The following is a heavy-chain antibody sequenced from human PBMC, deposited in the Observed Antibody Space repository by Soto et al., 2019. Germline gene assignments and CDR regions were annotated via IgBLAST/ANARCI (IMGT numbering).Heavy chain of an antibody. D-gene: IGHD2-15*01. J-gene: IGHJ4*02. Sequence: PSETLSLTCTVSGGSVSSGSYYWSWIRQPPGKGLEWIVYIYYSGSTNYNPSLKSRVTISVDTSKNQFSLKLSSVTAADTAVYYCARGGRGGYCSGGSCYFYWGQGTLVTVSS. CDR3: ARGGRGGYCSGGSCYFY. CDR2: IYYSGST. V-gene: IGHV4-61*01. CDR1: GGSVSSGSYY.